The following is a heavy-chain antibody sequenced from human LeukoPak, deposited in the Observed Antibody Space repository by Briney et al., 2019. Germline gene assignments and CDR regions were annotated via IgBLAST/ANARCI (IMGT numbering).Heavy chain of an antibody. J-gene: IGHJ4*02. CDR2: IIPIFGTA. CDR1: GGTFSSYA. CDR3: AKFNPAGIGRYFDWGVGY. D-gene: IGHD3-9*01. Sequence: ASVKVSCKASGGTFSSYAISWVRQAPGQGLEWMGGIIPIFGTANYAQKFQGRVTITADESTSTAYMELSSLRAEDTAVYYCAKFNPAGIGRYFDWGVGYWGQGTLVTVSS. V-gene: IGHV1-69*13.